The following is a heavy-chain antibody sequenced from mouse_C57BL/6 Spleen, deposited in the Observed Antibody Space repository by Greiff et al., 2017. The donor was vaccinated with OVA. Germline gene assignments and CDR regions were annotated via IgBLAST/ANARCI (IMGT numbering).Heavy chain of an antibody. CDR1: GYTFTDYY. D-gene: IGHD2-3*01. J-gene: IGHJ2*01. Sequence: EVQVVESGPELVKPGASVKISCKASGYTFTDYYMNWVKQSHGKSLEWIGDINPNNGGTSYNQKFKGKATLTVDKSSSTAYMELRSLTSEDSAVYYCAREGVYDGYYEDFDYWGQGTTLTVSS. CDR2: INPNNGGT. CDR3: AREGVYDGYYEDFDY. V-gene: IGHV1-26*01.